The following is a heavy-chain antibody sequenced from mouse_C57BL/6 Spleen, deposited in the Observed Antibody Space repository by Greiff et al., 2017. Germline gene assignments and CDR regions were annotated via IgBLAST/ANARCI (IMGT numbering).Heavy chain of an antibody. CDR2: INPSTGGT. J-gene: IGHJ2*01. Sequence: EVQLQQSGPELVKPGASVKISCKASGYSFTGYYMNWVKQSPEKSLEWIGEINPSTGGTTYNQKFKAKATLTVDKSSSTAYMQLKSLTSEDSAVYYCARSRGVYYGSSFDYWGQGTTLTVSS. CDR1: GYSFTGYY. D-gene: IGHD1-1*01. V-gene: IGHV1-42*01. CDR3: ARSRGVYYGSSFDY.